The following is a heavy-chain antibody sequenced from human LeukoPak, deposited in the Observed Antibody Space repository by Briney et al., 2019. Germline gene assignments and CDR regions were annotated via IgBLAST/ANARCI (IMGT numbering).Heavy chain of an antibody. J-gene: IGHJ5*02. CDR2: INHSGST. Sequence: SETLSLTCAVYGGSFSGYYWSWIRQPPGKGLEWIGEINHSGSTNYNPSLKSRVTISVDTSKNQFSLKLSSVTAADPAVYYCARAHIVVVPAAMLAWFDPWGQGTLVTVSS. D-gene: IGHD2-2*01. CDR3: ARAHIVVVPAAMLAWFDP. V-gene: IGHV4-34*01. CDR1: GGSFSGYY.